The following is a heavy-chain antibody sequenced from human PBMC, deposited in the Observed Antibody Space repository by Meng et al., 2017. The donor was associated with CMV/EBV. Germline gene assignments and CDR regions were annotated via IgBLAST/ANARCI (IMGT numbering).Heavy chain of an antibody. V-gene: IGHV3-21*04. CDR1: GVTFSGHT. D-gene: IGHD2-15*01. Sequence: SCAASGVTFSGHTMGWVRQAPGKGLEWVSSIRSTGAYLHYADSVKGRFTISRDNANNSLSLEMSSLRAEDTAIYYCARGGSGGGLDIWGQGTLVTVSS. J-gene: IGHJ4*02. CDR2: IRSTGAYL. CDR3: ARGGSGGGLDI.